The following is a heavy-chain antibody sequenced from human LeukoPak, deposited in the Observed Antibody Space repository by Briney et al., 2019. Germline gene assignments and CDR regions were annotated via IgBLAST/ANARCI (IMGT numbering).Heavy chain of an antibody. CDR1: GFTFGSYA. CDR2: IWDDGGNK. CDR3: ARVKKSGYDWGVLDY. J-gene: IGHJ4*02. V-gene: IGHV3-33*01. D-gene: IGHD5-12*01. Sequence: GSLRLSCAASGFTFGSYAMHWVRQAPGKGLEWVAAIWDDGGNKYYADSVKGRFTISRDNSKNTLYLQMNSLRAEDTAVYYCARVKKSGYDWGVLDYWGQGTLVTVSS.